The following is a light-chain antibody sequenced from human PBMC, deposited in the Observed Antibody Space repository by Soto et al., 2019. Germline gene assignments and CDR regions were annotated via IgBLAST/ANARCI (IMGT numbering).Light chain of an antibody. J-gene: IGKJ2*01. Sequence: DIQMTQSPSSLSASVGDRVTITCRASQTISTYLNWYQQEPGKAPKLMIYAASSLQSGVPSRFSGSGSGTDCTLSISSLQPEDFAAYYCQQSHGIPYTFGQGTKLEIK. CDR2: AAS. CDR1: QTISTY. CDR3: QQSHGIPYT. V-gene: IGKV1-39*01.